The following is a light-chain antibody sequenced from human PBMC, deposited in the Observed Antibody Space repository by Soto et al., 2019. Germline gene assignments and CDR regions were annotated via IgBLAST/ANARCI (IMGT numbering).Light chain of an antibody. CDR2: DVS. CDR1: SSDVGGYNY. J-gene: IGLJ2*01. V-gene: IGLV2-14*01. Sequence: QSALTQPASVSGSPGQSITFSCTGTSSDVGGYNYVSWYQQHPGKAPKLMIYDVSNRPSGVSNRFSGSKSGNTASLTISGLQAEDEADYYCSSYTSNSTPLFGGGTKLTVL. CDR3: SSYTSNSTPL.